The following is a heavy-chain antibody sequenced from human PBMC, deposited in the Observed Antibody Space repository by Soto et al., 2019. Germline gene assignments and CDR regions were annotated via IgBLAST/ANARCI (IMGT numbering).Heavy chain of an antibody. D-gene: IGHD2-8*01. V-gene: IGHV4-34*01. J-gene: IGHJ4*02. Sequence: SGTLALTFAVSGGTLSGYYWCWIGLPPGKGLEWIGEINHSGSTNYNPSLKSRVTISVDTSKNQFSLKLSSVTAADTAVYYCARDDVDRSNGSSTPQGVYWGQGTLLTVSS. CDR2: INHSGST. CDR3: ARDDVDRSNGSSTPQGVY. CDR1: GGTLSGYY.